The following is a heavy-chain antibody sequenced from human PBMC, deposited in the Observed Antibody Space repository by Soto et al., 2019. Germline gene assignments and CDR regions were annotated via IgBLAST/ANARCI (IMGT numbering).Heavy chain of an antibody. CDR1: GFTFSSYA. Sequence: EVQLLESGGGLVQPGGSLRLSCAASGFTFSSYAMSWVRQAPGKGLEWVSAITGSGDSTYYAHSVKGRFTVSRDNSKNTLYLQMNSLRAEDTAVYYCAKVFVFTIREGFDYWGLGTLVTVSS. J-gene: IGHJ4*02. V-gene: IGHV3-23*01. CDR2: ITGSGDST. CDR3: AKVFVFTIREGFDY. D-gene: IGHD3-3*01.